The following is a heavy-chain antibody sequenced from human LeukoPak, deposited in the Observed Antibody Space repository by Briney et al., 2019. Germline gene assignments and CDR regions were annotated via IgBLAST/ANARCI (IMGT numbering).Heavy chain of an antibody. CDR1: GYTFTGYY. CDR3: ARAQVAAAIGYYYYMDV. V-gene: IGHV1-2*02. Sequence: GASVKVSCKASGYTFTGYYMHWVRQAPGQGLEWMGWINPKSGGTKYAQRFQGRMTMTRDTSINTAYMELSSLRSDDTAVYYCARAQVAAAIGYYYYMDVWGKGTTVTVSS. J-gene: IGHJ6*03. D-gene: IGHD2-2*02. CDR2: INPKSGGT.